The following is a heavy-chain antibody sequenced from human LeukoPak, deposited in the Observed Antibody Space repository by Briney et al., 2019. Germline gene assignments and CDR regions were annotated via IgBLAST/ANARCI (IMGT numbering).Heavy chain of an antibody. V-gene: IGHV1-2*06. CDR3: ARDHIAARLIDY. CDR1: GYTFTDYY. J-gene: IGHJ4*02. CDR2: INPNSGGT. Sequence: SVKVSCTASGYTFTDYYMHWVRQAPGQGLEWMGRINPNSGGTNYAQKFQGRVTMTRDTSISTAYMELRSLRSDDTAVYYCARDHIAARLIDYWGQGTLVTVSS. D-gene: IGHD6-6*01.